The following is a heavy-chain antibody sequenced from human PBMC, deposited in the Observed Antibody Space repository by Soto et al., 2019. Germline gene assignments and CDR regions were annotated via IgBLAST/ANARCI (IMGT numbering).Heavy chain of an antibody. CDR1: GGSISSYY. D-gene: IGHD2-15*01. J-gene: IGHJ4*02. CDR3: ARTYCSGGSCYEHY. Sequence: SETLSLTCTVAGGSISSYYWSWIRQPPGKGLEWIGYIDYSGSTNCNPSLKSRVTISVDTSKNQFSLKLSSVTAADTAVYYCARTYCSGGSCYEHYWGQGTLVTVSS. CDR2: IDYSGST. V-gene: IGHV4-59*01.